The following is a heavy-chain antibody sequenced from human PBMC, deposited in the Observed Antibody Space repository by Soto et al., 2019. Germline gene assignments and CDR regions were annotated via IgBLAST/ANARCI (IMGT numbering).Heavy chain of an antibody. CDR3: ARGGAWTPEGLGY. Sequence: QVQLVESGGGVVQPGRSLRLSCAASGFTFSSFAMHWVRQAPGKGLEWLAVISSDVVNYYYAESVKGRFTISRDNSKNTLYVKMNSLRNEDTAVYYCARGGAWTPEGLGYWGQGTLVTVSS. CDR1: GFTFSSFA. CDR2: ISSDVVNY. J-gene: IGHJ4*02. V-gene: IGHV3-30-3*01. D-gene: IGHD2-15*01.